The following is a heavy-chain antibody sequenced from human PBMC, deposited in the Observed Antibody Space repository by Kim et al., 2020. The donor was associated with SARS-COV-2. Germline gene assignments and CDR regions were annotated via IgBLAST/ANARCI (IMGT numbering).Heavy chain of an antibody. J-gene: IGHJ4*02. D-gene: IGHD1-26*01. V-gene: IGHV3-23*01. Sequence: YADSVGGRFTISRDNSKNTVSLQMHSLGADDTAVYYCAKAVGATKSNCDYWGQGTLVTVSS. CDR3: AKAVGATKSNCDY.